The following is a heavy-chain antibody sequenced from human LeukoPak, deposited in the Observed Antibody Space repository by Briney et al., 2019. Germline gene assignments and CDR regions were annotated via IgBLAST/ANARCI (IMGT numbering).Heavy chain of an antibody. CDR2: IYYSGST. D-gene: IGHD5-18*01. CDR1: GGSVSSYY. J-gene: IGHJ4*02. Sequence: PSETLSLTCTVSGGSVSSYYWSWIRQPPGKGLEWIGYIYYSGSTNYNPSLKSRVTISVDTSKSQFSLKLSSVTAADTAVYYCARGDTAMVRWSQGTLVTVSS. V-gene: IGHV4-59*02. CDR3: ARGDTAMVR.